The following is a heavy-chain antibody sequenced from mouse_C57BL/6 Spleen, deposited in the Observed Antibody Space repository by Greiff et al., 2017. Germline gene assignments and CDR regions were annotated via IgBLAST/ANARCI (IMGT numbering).Heavy chain of an antibody. CDR2: INPNNGGT. Sequence: VQLKQSGPELVKPGASVKISCKASGYTFTDYYMNWVKQSHGKSLEWIGDINPNNGGTSYNQKFKGKATLTVDKSSSTAYMELRSLTSEDSAVYYCARRRYSNYYFDYWGQGTTLTVSS. D-gene: IGHD2-5*01. CDR1: GYTFTDYY. V-gene: IGHV1-26*01. J-gene: IGHJ2*01. CDR3: ARRRYSNYYFDY.